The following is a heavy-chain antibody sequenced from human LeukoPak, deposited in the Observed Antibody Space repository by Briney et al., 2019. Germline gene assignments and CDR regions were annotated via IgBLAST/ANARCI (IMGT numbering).Heavy chain of an antibody. CDR1: GFTFSSYS. CDR2: ISSSSYI. J-gene: IGHJ4*02. D-gene: IGHD3-16*01. V-gene: IGHV3-21*01. CDR3: ARSRAGYEELDY. Sequence: GGSLRLSCAASGFTFSSYSMNWVRQAPGKGLEWVSSISSSSYIYYADSVKGRFTISRDNAKNSLYLQMNSLRAEDTAVYYCARSRAGYEELDYWGQGTLVTVSS.